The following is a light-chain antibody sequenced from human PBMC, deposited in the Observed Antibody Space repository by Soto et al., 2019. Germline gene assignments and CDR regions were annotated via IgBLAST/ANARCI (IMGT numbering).Light chain of an antibody. J-gene: IGLJ1*01. Sequence: QAVVTQPPSASGSPGQSVTISCTGTSSDVGAYNYVSWYQHHPGNAPKLMIYEVNKRFSGVPDRFSGSKSGNTASLTVSGLQPEDEADFYCTSHAGTISFPYVFGTGTKVTVL. CDR2: EVN. V-gene: IGLV2-8*01. CDR3: TSHAGTISFPYV. CDR1: SSDVGAYNY.